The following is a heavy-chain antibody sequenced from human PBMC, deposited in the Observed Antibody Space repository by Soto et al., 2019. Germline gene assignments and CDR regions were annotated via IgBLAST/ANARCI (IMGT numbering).Heavy chain of an antibody. CDR2: ISSNGVGT. CDR3: ARRARPDFYYMDF. V-gene: IGHV3-64*01. Sequence: EVQLAESGGGLAQPGGSLRLSCAASGFTLRGYAMDWVRQAPGKGLEYVSGISSNGVGTYYANSVQGRFTIPRDNSKNTVYLQMGSLRPEDMAVYYCARRARPDFYYMDFWGKGTTVTVSS. CDR1: GFTLRGYA. D-gene: IGHD6-6*01. J-gene: IGHJ6*03.